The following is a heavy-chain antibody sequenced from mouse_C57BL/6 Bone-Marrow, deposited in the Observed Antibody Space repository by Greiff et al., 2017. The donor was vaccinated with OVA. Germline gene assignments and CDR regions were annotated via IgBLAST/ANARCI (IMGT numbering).Heavy chain of an antibody. Sequence: VKLVESGAELVKPGASVKMSCKASGYTFTSYWITWVQQRPGQGLEWIGDIYHGSGSTNYNEKFKSKATLTVDTSSSTAYMQLSSLTSEDSAVYYCAILWGLYAMDYWGQGTSVTVTS. D-gene: IGHD1-1*02. CDR3: AILWGLYAMDY. J-gene: IGHJ4*01. CDR2: IYHGSGST. CDR1: GYTFTSYW. V-gene: IGHV1-55*01.